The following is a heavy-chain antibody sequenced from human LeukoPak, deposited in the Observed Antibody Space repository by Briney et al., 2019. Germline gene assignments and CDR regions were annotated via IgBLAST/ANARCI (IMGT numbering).Heavy chain of an antibody. V-gene: IGHV1-69*05. CDR1: GGTFSSYA. J-gene: IGHJ6*03. D-gene: IGHD6-19*01. CDR2: IIPIFGTA. CDR3: ARASIAVAEGYYMDV. Sequence: SVKVSCKASGGTFSSYAISWVRRAPGQGLEWMGGIIPIFGTANYAQKFQGRVTITTDESTSTAYTELSSLRSEDTAAYYCARASIAVAEGYYMDVWGKGTTVTVSS.